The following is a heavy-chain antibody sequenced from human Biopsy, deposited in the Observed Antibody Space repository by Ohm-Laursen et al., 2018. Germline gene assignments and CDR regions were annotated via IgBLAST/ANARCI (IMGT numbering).Heavy chain of an antibody. CDR1: GFIFSRND. D-gene: IGHD1-1*01. CDR3: ARPTNARAGGAPFDI. Sequence: GSLRLSCAASGFIFSRNDMSWVRQAPEKGLEWVSGISGSGASTYYADSVKGRFTISRDNSKNTLYLQMNSLRAEDTAMYYCARPTNARAGGAPFDIWGQGTMVTVSS. V-gene: IGHV3-23*01. J-gene: IGHJ3*02. CDR2: ISGSGAST.